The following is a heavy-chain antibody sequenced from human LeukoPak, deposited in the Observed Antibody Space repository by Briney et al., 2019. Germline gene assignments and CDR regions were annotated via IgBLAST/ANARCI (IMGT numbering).Heavy chain of an antibody. D-gene: IGHD4-17*01. V-gene: IGHV3-21*01. CDR1: GFTFSSYS. CDR3: AREGLEKYDYGDYGRGDFDY. CDR2: ISSSSSYI. Sequence: GGSLRLSCAASGFTFSSYSMNRVRQAPGKGLEWVSSISSSSSYIYYADSVKGRFTISRDNAKNSLYLQMNSLRAEDTAVYYCAREGLEKYDYGDYGRGDFDYWGQGTLVTVSS. J-gene: IGHJ4*02.